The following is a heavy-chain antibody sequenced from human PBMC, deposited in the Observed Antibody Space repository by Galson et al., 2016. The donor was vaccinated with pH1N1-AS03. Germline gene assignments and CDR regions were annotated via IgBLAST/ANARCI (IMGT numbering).Heavy chain of an antibody. CDR2: ISHDGSNK. CDR3: AKESDCGSPSCYPGGSFQH. V-gene: IGHV3-30-3*01. J-gene: IGHJ1*01. CDR1: GFTFSNYA. D-gene: IGHD2-2*01. Sequence: SLRLSCAASGFTFSNYAVHWVRQAPGKGLEWVTIISHDGSNKYYAAFVKGRFTISRDNSKNTLYLQMNSLRAEDTAIYYCAKESDCGSPSCYPGGSFQHWGQGTLLTVSS.